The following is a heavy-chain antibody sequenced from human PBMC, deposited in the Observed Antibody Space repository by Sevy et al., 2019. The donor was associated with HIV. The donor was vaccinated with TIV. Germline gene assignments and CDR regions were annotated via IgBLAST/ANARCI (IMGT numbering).Heavy chain of an antibody. D-gene: IGHD5-18*01. V-gene: IGHV3-15*01. J-gene: IGHJ4*02. CDR3: TTGRSTDTAMVRDGIFDY. CDR2: IKSKTDGGTT. CDR1: GFTFSNAW. Sequence: GGSLRLSCAASGFTFSNAWMSWVRQAPGKGLEWVGRIKSKTDGGTTDYAAPVKGRFTISRDDSKNTLYLQMNSLKTEDTAVYYCTTGRSTDTAMVRDGIFDYWGQGTLVTVSS.